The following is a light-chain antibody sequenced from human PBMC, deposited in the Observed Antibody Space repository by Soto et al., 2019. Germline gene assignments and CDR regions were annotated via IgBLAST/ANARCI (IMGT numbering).Light chain of an antibody. CDR1: QTVNNY. V-gene: IGKV3-11*01. Sequence: VLTQSPATLSLFPGESATLSCRASQTVNNYLAWYQQKPGQAPRLLIYDTSNRATGIPARFSGSGSGTDFTLTISSLEPEDFAVYYCQQRYNWPPITFGQGTRLEIK. CDR3: QQRYNWPPIT. J-gene: IGKJ5*01. CDR2: DTS.